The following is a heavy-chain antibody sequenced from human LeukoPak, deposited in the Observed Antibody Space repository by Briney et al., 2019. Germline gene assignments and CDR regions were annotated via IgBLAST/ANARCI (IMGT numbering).Heavy chain of an antibody. J-gene: IGHJ4*02. CDR2: ISGSGGST. Sequence: GGSLRLSCAASGFTFSSYAMSWVRQAPGKGLEWVSDISGSGGSTYYADSVKGRFTISRDNSKNTLYLQMNSLRAEDTAVYYCAKVPPYYYDSSALSDYWGQGTLVTVSS. CDR3: AKVPPYYYDSSALSDY. D-gene: IGHD3-22*01. CDR1: GFTFSSYA. V-gene: IGHV3-23*01.